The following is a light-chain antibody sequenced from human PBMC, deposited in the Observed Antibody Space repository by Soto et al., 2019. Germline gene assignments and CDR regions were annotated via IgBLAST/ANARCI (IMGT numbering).Light chain of an antibody. CDR2: DVS. Sequence: QSVLTQPASVSGSPGQSITISCTGTSSDVGGYNYVSWYQQHPGKAPKLMIYDVSNRPSGVSNRFSGSKSGNTASLTISGLQAEDEAYYYCSSYTSSSTSYVFGTGTKLTVL. CDR3: SSYTSSSTSYV. CDR1: SSDVGGYNY. J-gene: IGLJ1*01. V-gene: IGLV2-14*01.